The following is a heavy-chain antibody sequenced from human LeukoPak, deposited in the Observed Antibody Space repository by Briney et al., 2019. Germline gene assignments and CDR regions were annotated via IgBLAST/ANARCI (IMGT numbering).Heavy chain of an antibody. Sequence: PGGSLRLSCAASGFSFSNYAMTWVRQAPGKGLEWVSVISGSGGSTFYADSVQGRFTISRDNSKNTLYLQMKSLRDEDTAVYYCAKRSFVGDGYGAPPDVWGQGTTVTVSS. CDR1: GFSFSNYA. J-gene: IGHJ6*02. CDR2: ISGSGGST. V-gene: IGHV3-23*01. D-gene: IGHD5-18*01. CDR3: AKRSFVGDGYGAPPDV.